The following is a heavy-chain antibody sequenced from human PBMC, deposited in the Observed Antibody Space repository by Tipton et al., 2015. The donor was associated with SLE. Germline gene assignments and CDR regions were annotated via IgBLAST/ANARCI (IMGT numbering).Heavy chain of an antibody. Sequence: LRLSCSVSGDSISRSSYYWSWIRQPPGKGLEWIGWIYYSGTTNYNPSLKSRITISVDTSKNQVSLNLNSVTAADTAVYYCARLGRRGGNWYFDLWGRGTLVTVSS. V-gene: IGHV4-61*05. CDR2: IYYSGTT. CDR3: ARLGRRGGNWYFDL. D-gene: IGHD3-16*01. J-gene: IGHJ2*01. CDR1: GDSISRSSYY.